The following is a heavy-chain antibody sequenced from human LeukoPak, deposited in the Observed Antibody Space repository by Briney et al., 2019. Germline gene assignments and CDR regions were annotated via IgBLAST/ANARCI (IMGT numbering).Heavy chain of an antibody. CDR3: ARGLRSNIVVVPAAIFDWFDP. Sequence: GASVKVSCKASGGTFSSYAISWVRQAPGQGLEWMGGIIPIFGTANYAQKFQGRVTITADESTSTAYMELSSLRSEDTAVYYCARGLRSNIVVVPAAIFDWFDPWDQGTLVTVSS. V-gene: IGHV1-69*13. CDR1: GGTFSSYA. D-gene: IGHD2-2*01. CDR2: IIPIFGTA. J-gene: IGHJ5*02.